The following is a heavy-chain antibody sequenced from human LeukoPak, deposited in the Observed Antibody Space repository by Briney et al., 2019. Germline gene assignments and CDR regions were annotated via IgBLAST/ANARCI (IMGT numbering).Heavy chain of an antibody. CDR1: GFTFSSYA. V-gene: IGHV3-30-3*01. D-gene: IGHD3-22*01. J-gene: IGHJ4*02. CDR3: ARENYYDSSGYYPLGY. CDR2: ISYDGSNK. Sequence: GGSLRLSCAASGFTFSSYAMHWVRQAPGKGLEWVAVISYDGSNKYYADSVKGRFTISRDNSKNTLYLQMNSLRAEDTAVYYCARENYYDSSGYYPLGYWGQGTLVTVSS.